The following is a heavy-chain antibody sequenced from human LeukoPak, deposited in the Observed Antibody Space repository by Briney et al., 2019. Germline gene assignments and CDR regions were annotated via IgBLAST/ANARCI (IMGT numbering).Heavy chain of an antibody. Sequence: WGSLRLSCAASGFTFSSYEMNWVRQAPGKGLEWVSYISSSGSTIYYADSVKGRFTISRDNAKNSLYLQMNSLRAEDTAVYYCAELGITMIGGVWGKGTTVTISS. J-gene: IGHJ6*04. V-gene: IGHV3-48*03. CDR2: ISSSGSTI. CDR1: GFTFSSYE. D-gene: IGHD3-10*02. CDR3: AELGITMIGGV.